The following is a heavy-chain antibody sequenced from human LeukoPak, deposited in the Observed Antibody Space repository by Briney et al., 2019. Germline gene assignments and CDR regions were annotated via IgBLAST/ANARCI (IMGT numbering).Heavy chain of an antibody. CDR1: GYTSTSYG. J-gene: IGHJ5*02. CDR2: ISAYNGNT. D-gene: IGHD2-15*01. CDR3: ARVSGGDIVVVVAATLENWFDP. Sequence: ASVKVSCKASGYTSTSYGISWVRQAPGQGLEWMGWISAYNGNTNYAQKLQGRVTMTTDTSTSTAYMELRSLRSDDTAVYYCARVSGGDIVVVVAATLENWFDPWGQGTLVTVSS. V-gene: IGHV1-18*04.